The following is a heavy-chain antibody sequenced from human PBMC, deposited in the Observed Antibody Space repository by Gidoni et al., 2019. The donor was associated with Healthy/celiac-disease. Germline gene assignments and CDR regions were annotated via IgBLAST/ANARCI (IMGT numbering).Heavy chain of an antibody. CDR3: ARGDSSSSEENY. CDR2: IDPSDSYT. V-gene: IGHV5-10-1*03. J-gene: IGHJ4*02. D-gene: IGHD6-13*01. CDR1: GYSFTSYW. Sequence: EVQLVQSGAAVKKPGESLRISCKGSGYSFTSYWISWVRQMPGKGLEWMGRIDPSDSYTNYSPSFQGHVTISADKSISTAYLQWSSLKASDTAMYYCARGDSSSSEENYWGQGTLVTVSS.